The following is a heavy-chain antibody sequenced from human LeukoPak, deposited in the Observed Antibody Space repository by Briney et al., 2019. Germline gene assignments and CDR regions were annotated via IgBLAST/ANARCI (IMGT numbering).Heavy chain of an antibody. CDR1: GYTLTELS. CDR2: FDPEDDET. J-gene: IGHJ4*02. V-gene: IGHV1-24*01. CDR3: ATGRHSSGWYQGDY. D-gene: IGHD6-19*01. Sequence: ASVTVSCKVSGYTLTELSMHWVRQAPGKGLEWMGGFDPEDDETIYAQKFQGRVTMTEDTSTDTAYMELSSLRSEDTAVYYCATGRHSSGWYQGDYWGQGTLVTVSS.